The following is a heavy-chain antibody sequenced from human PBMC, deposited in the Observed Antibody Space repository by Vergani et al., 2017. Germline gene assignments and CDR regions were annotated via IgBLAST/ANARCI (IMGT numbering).Heavy chain of an antibody. CDR2: IYYSGST. Sequence: QLQLQESGPGLVKPSETLSLTCTVSGGSISSSSYYWGWIRQPPGKGLEWIGYIYYSGSTNYNPSLKSRVTISVDTSKNQFSLKLSSVTAADTAVYYCARGLPFSVSPKFDPWGQGTLVTVSS. CDR3: ARGLPFSVSPKFDP. J-gene: IGHJ5*02. D-gene: IGHD6-25*01. V-gene: IGHV4-61*05. CDR1: GGSISSSSYY.